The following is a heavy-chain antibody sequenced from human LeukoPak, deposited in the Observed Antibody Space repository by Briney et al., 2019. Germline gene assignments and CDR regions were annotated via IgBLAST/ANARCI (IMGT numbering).Heavy chain of an antibody. CDR2: ISAYNGNT. CDR3: ARVDQGMVRGVIYY. Sequence: ASVKVSCKASGYSFTSNVISWVRQAPGQGLEWMGWISAYNGNTNYAQKLQGRVTMTTDTSTSTAYMELRSLRSDDTAVYYCARVDQGMVRGVIYYWGQGTLVTVSS. D-gene: IGHD3-10*01. V-gene: IGHV1-18*01. J-gene: IGHJ4*02. CDR1: GYSFTSNV.